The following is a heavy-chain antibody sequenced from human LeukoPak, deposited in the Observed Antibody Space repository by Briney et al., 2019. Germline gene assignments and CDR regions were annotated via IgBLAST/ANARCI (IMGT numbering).Heavy chain of an antibody. CDR3: ARDELLSSGWYQY. D-gene: IGHD6-19*01. CDR2: VFSRGTT. CDR1: GGSINNYY. Sequence: SGTLSLTCSVSGGSINNYYWSWIRQSPGKGLEWIGFVFSRGTTNYNPSFKSRVTMSVDTSKNQSSLKLSSVTAADTAVYYCARDELLSSGWYQYWGQGTLVTVSS. V-gene: IGHV4-59*01. J-gene: IGHJ4*02.